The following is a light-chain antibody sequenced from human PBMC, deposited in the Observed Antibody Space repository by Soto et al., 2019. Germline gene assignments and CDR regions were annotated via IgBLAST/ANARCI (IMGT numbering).Light chain of an antibody. V-gene: IGLV1-44*01. J-gene: IGLJ2*01. CDR2: NNS. CDR1: SSNIGSNT. CDR3: AAWDDSLRGLE. Sequence: QSVLTKPPSASGTPGQMVTISCSGSSSNIGSNTVNWYQQLPGMAPKLLIYNNSQRPSGVPDRFSGSKSGTSASLAISGLQSEDEADYYCAAWDDSLRGLEFGGGTKVTVL.